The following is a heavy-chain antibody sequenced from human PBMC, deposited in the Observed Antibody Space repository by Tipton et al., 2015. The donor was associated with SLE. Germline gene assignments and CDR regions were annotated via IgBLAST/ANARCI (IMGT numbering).Heavy chain of an antibody. CDR3: ARDNYGAFDAFDI. CDR2: IKEDGSEK. J-gene: IGHJ3*02. D-gene: IGHD4-17*01. V-gene: IGHV3-7*01. CDR1: GFTFSSYW. Sequence: GSLRLSCAASGFTFSSYWMGWVRQAPGKGLEWVANIKEDGSEKFYVDSLKGRLTISRDNSKNTLYLQMNSLRAEDTAVYYCARDNYGAFDAFDIWGQGTMVTVSS.